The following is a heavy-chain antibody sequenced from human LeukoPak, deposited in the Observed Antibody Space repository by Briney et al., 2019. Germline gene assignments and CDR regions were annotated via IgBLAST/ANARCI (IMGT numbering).Heavy chain of an antibody. CDR2: VYFSGAT. Sequence: SETLSLTCAVSGDSISSSPYYWGWIRQPPGMGLEWIGSVYFSGATYYNPSLKSRVTISVDTSKNQFSLKLSSVTAADTAVYYCAKASYGSSWYGGGDWFDPWGQGILVTVSS. J-gene: IGHJ5*02. CDR1: GDSISSSPYY. V-gene: IGHV4-39*07. D-gene: IGHD6-13*01. CDR3: AKASYGSSWYGGGDWFDP.